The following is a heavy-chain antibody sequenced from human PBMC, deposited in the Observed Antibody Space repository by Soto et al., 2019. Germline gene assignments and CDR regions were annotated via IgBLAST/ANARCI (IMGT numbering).Heavy chain of an antibody. J-gene: IGHJ3*01. CDR1: RFTFKSFA. D-gene: IGHD1-1*01. Sequence: DEQLLESGGGLVQPGGSLRLSCAASRFTFKSFAMSWVRQAPGTGLEWVSSISGSGGSIYYAASVKGRFTISRDNSKATLNLEMDSLKAEATAVFYCAKGNSQCESGDAFALWGQGTMVIVSS. CDR3: AKGNSQCESGDAFAL. CDR2: ISGSGGSI. V-gene: IGHV3-23*01.